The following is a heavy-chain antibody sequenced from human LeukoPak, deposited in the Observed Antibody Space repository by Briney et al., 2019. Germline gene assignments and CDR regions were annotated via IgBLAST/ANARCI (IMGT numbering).Heavy chain of an antibody. Sequence: GGSLRLSCAASGFTFSSYTMSWVRQAPGKGLEWVSTITTSDGNTYYADSVKGRFTVSRDNSKNTLFLQMNSLRAEDTAVYYWAKDGGLWVSAHWGDSWGRGTLVTVSS. D-gene: IGHD7-27*01. V-gene: IGHV3-23*01. J-gene: IGHJ4*02. CDR1: GFTFSSYT. CDR3: AKDGGLWVSAHWGDS. CDR2: ITTSDGNT.